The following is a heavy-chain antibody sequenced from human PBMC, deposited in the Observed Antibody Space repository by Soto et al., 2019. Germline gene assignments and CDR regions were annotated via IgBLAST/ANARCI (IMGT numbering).Heavy chain of an antibody. V-gene: IGHV4-34*01. D-gene: IGHD2-15*01. Sequence: TSETLSLTCAVYGGSFSGYYWSWIRQPPGKGLEWIGEINHSGSTNYNPSLKSRVTISVDTSKNQFSLKLSSVTAADTAVYYCARDAVYCSGGSCYYFDYWGQGTLVTVSS. CDR3: ARDAVYCSGGSCYYFDY. J-gene: IGHJ4*02. CDR2: INHSGST. CDR1: GGSFSGYY.